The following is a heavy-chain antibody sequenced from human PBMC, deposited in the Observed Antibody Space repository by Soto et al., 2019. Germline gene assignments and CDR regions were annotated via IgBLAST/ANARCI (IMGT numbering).Heavy chain of an antibody. D-gene: IGHD3-9*01. J-gene: IGHJ4*02. CDR3: ASSGEGILTGYYVGGPDY. Sequence: QVQLVESGGGLVKPGGSLRLSCAASGFTFSDYYMSWIRQAPGKGLEWVSYISSSGSTIYYADSGKGRFTISRDNAKNSLYLQMHSLRAEYTAVYYCASSGEGILTGYYVGGPDYWGQGTLVTVAS. V-gene: IGHV3-11*01. CDR2: ISSSGSTI. CDR1: GFTFSDYY.